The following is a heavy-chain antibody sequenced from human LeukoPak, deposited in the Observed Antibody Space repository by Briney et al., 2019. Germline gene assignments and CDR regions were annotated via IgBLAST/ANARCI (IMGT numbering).Heavy chain of an antibody. Sequence: SETLSLTCSVSGGSIHIGGCYWSWIRQHPGKGLELVGYIYYTGSTYYNPSLKSRVTISIDASQNQFSLRLGSVTAADTAVYYCARILWSGSVYFDYWGQGTLVTVSS. CDR1: GGSIHIGGCY. D-gene: IGHD2-8*02. J-gene: IGHJ4*02. V-gene: IGHV4-31*03. CDR3: ARILWSGSVYFDY. CDR2: IYYTGST.